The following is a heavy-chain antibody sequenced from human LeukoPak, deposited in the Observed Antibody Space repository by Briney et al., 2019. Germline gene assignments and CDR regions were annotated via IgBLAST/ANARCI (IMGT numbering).Heavy chain of an antibody. V-gene: IGHV3-74*03. J-gene: IGHJ4*02. Sequence: GGSLSLSCAASGFSFSTTWMHWVRQPPGQGLVWVARITNDGTSISYAESVKGRFTISRDNAKNTLYLQMNSLRAEDTAVYYCARGTLDRFDYWGQGTLVTVSS. CDR2: ITNDGTSI. CDR1: GFSFSTTW. CDR3: ARGTLDRFDY.